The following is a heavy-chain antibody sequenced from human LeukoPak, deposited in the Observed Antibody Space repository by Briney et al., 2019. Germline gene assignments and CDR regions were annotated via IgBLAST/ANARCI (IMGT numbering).Heavy chain of an antibody. CDR2: VNPSGGTT. CDR1: GYSFSSYF. D-gene: IGHD3-9*01. V-gene: IGHV1-46*01. Sequence: ASVKVSCKASGYSFSSYFIYWVRQAPGQGLEWMGGVNPSGGTTIYSQRFQDRVTMTRDTSTTTVYMELTSLRSEDTAVYYCAREPHDILTGYFPSFDYWGQGTLVTVSS. J-gene: IGHJ4*02. CDR3: AREPHDILTGYFPSFDY.